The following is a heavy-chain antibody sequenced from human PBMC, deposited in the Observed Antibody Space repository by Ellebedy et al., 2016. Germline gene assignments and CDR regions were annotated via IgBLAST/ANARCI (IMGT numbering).Heavy chain of an antibody. CDR3: AARAPTVTLTGDAFDL. D-gene: IGHD4-17*01. CDR1: GYTFTGYY. J-gene: IGHJ3*01. Sequence: ASVKVSCXASGYTFTGYYMHWVRQAPGQGLEWMGWINTNSGGTNYAQKFQGRVTMTRDTSTSTAYMDLSRLRSDDTAVYYCAARAPTVTLTGDAFDLWGQGTKVTVSS. CDR2: INTNSGGT. V-gene: IGHV1-2*02.